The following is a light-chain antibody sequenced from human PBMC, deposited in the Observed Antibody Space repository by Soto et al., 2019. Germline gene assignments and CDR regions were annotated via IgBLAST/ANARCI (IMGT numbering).Light chain of an antibody. CDR3: QQYNSYPS. J-gene: IGKJ4*01. V-gene: IGKV1-5*03. Sequence: DIQMTQSPSTLSASVGDRVTITCRASQSISSWLAWYQQKPGKAPKLLIYKASSLESGVPSRFSGSGSGTESTITISRLQPDDFATYYCQQYNSYPSFGGGTKVEIK. CDR1: QSISSW. CDR2: KAS.